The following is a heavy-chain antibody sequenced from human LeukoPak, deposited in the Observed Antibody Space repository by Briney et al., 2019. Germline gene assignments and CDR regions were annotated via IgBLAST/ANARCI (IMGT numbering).Heavy chain of an antibody. Sequence: SGGSLRLSCAASGFTFSSYSMNWVRQAPGKGLEWVSSISSSSYIYYADSVKGRFTISRDNSKNTLYLQMNSLRAEDTAVYYCAKVDGIVGATPAFDIWGQGTMVTVSS. CDR3: AKVDGIVGATPAFDI. CDR1: GFTFSSYS. CDR2: ISSSSYI. D-gene: IGHD1-26*01. J-gene: IGHJ3*02. V-gene: IGHV3-21*04.